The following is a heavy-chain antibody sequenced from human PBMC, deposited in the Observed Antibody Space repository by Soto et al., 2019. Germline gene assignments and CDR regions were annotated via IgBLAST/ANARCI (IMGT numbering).Heavy chain of an antibody. Sequence: QVQLVQSGAEVKKPGASVKVSCKASGYTFTSYGISWVRQAPGQGLEWMGWLSAYNGNTNYAQKLQGRVTMTTDTSTSTAFMELRSMRSADTAVYYCARDRAPNYYDSSGHRYYYGMDVWGQGTTVTVSS. D-gene: IGHD3-22*01. CDR2: LSAYNGNT. CDR3: ARDRAPNYYDSSGHRYYYGMDV. J-gene: IGHJ6*02. CDR1: GYTFTSYG. V-gene: IGHV1-18*01.